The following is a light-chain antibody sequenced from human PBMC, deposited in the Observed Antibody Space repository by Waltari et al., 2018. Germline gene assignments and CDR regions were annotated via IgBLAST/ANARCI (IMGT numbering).Light chain of an antibody. CDR2: NTD. CDR3: ALYYSNARWV. J-gene: IGLJ3*02. Sequence: QTVVTQEPSLTVPPGGTVTLTCASSTGAVISHYYPNWFQQKPGQAPRTLIYNTDKKNSGTPARFSGSLLGDEAALTLSPTRAEDEAEYYCALYYSNARWVFGGGTNLTVL. V-gene: IGLV7-43*01. CDR1: TGAVISHYY.